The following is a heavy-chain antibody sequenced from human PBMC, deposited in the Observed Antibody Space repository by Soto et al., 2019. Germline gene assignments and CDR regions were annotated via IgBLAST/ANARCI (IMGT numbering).Heavy chain of an antibody. CDR3: ARGGAVYGGSDYYYFGMDV. J-gene: IGHJ6*02. Sequence: SVKVSCKASGGTFSSYAISWVRQAPGQGLEWMGGIIPIFGTANYAQKFQGRVTITADESTSIAYMELSSLRSEDTAVYYCARGGAVYGGSDYYYFGMDVWGQGTTVTVSS. D-gene: IGHD4-17*01. V-gene: IGHV1-69*13. CDR2: IIPIFGTA. CDR1: GGTFSSYA.